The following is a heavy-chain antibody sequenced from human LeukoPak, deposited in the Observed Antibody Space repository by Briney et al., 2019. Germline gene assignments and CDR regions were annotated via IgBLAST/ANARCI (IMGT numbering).Heavy chain of an antibody. J-gene: IGHJ4*02. V-gene: IGHV1-46*01. D-gene: IGHD6-13*01. CDR1: GYTFTSYY. CDR3: ARGMSPIAAAGTEPTRDY. CDR2: INPSGGST. Sequence: ASVKVSCKASGYTFTSYYTHWVRQAPGQGLEWMGIINPSGGSTSYAQKFQGRVTMTRDTSTSTVYMELSSLRSEDTAVYYWARGMSPIAAAGTEPTRDYWGQGTLVTVSS.